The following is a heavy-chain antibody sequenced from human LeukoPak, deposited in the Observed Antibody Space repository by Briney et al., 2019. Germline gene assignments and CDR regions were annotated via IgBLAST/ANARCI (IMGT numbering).Heavy chain of an antibody. V-gene: IGHV3-7*01. J-gene: IGHJ5*02. Sequence: PGGSLRLSCVASGFPFSSYWMTWVRQAPGKGLEWVANIKQDGSKKSYVDSVKGRFTISRDNAKNSLYLQMNSLRAEDTAVYYCARMSPPFSTWGQGTLITVSS. CDR3: ARMSPPFST. CDR1: GFPFSSYW. CDR2: IKQDGSKK.